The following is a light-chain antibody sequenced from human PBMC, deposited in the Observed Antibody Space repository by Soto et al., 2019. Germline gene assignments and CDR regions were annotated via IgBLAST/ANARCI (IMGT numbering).Light chain of an antibody. Sequence: EIVMTQSPATLSVSPGERDTLSCRASQSVSSNLAWYQQKPGQAPRLLIYGASTRATGIPARFSGSGPGTEFTLTISSLQSEDFAVYYCQQYNNWWTFGQGTKVEIK. J-gene: IGKJ1*01. CDR2: GAS. CDR1: QSVSSN. V-gene: IGKV3-15*01. CDR3: QQYNNWWT.